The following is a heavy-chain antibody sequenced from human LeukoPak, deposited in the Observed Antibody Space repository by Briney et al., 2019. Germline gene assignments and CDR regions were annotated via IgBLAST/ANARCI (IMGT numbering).Heavy chain of an antibody. D-gene: IGHD2/OR15-2a*01. CDR1: GIIFSDHW. Sequence: GGSLRLSCAASGIIFSDHWMTWVRQAPGKGLEWVSYISSSGSTIYYADSVKGRFTISRDNAKNSLYLQMNSLRAEDTAVYYCARENSGMDVWGQGTTVTVSS. CDR2: ISSSGSTI. V-gene: IGHV3-11*01. CDR3: ARENSGMDV. J-gene: IGHJ6*02.